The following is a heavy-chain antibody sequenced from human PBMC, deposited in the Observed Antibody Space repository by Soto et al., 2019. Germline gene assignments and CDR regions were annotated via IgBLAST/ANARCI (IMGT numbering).Heavy chain of an antibody. CDR1: GFNFSSYG. D-gene: IGHD1-26*01. V-gene: IGHV3-33*01. CDR3: ARAQRATRRDSDYYYYGMDV. Sequence: PGGSMRLSCAAAGFNFSSYGMHWVRQAPGKGLEWVAVIWYDGSNKYYADSVKGRFTISRDNSRNTLYLQMNSLRAEDTAVYYCARAQRATRRDSDYYYYGMDVWGQGTTVTVSS. J-gene: IGHJ6*02. CDR2: IWYDGSNK.